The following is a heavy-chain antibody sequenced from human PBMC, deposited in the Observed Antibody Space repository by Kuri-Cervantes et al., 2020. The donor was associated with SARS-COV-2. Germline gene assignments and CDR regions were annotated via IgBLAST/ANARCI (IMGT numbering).Heavy chain of an antibody. J-gene: IGHJ4*02. D-gene: IGHD6-13*01. V-gene: IGHV4-34*01. CDR2: INHSGST. CDR1: GGSFSGYY. Sequence: SETLSLTCAVYGGSFSGYYWSWIRQPPGKGLEWIGEINHSGSTNYNPSLKSRVTMSVDTSKNQFSLKLSSVTAVDTAVYYCARRDSSSWAIDYWGQGTLVTVSS. CDR3: ARRDSSSWAIDY.